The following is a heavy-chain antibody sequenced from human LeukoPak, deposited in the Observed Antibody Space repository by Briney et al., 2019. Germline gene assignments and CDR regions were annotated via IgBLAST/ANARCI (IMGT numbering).Heavy chain of an antibody. D-gene: IGHD5-18*01. CDR2: ISSSSSYI. V-gene: IGHV3-21*01. CDR1: GFTFSSYS. J-gene: IGHJ4*02. CDR3: ASPSGYSYGYVY. Sequence: PGGSLGLSCAASGFTFSSYSMNWVRQAPGKGLEWVSSISSSSSYIYYADSVKGRFTISRDNAKNSLYLQMNSLRAEDTAVYYCASPSGYSYGYVYWGQGTLVTVSS.